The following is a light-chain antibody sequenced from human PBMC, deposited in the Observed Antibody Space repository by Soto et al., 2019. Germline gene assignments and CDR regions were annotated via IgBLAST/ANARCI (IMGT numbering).Light chain of an antibody. CDR1: SSDVGGYNY. CDR2: DVS. J-gene: IGLJ1*01. V-gene: IGLV2-11*01. Sequence: QSALTQPRSVSGSPGQSVTISCTGTSSDVGGYNYVSWYQQHPGKAPKLMICDVSKRPSGVPDRFSGSKSGNTASLTSSGLQAEDEADYYCCSYAGGPYVFGTGTKLTVL. CDR3: CSYAGGPYV.